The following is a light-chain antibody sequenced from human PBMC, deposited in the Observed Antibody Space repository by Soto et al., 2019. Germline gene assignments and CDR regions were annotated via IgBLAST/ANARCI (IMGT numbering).Light chain of an antibody. J-gene: IGKJ4*01. CDR2: DAS. CDR1: QGIGSN. V-gene: IGKV3-15*01. Sequence: EIVMTQSPATLSVSPGEGATLSCRASQGIGSNLAWYQHKPGQTPRLLIYDASTRATGVPARFSGSGSGTEFTLTITSLQSEDFAVYYCQRYNNWPLTFGGGTKVESK. CDR3: QRYNNWPLT.